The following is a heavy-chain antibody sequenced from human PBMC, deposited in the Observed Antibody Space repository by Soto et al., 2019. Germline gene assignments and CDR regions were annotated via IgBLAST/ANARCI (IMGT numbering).Heavy chain of an antibody. CDR1: GGSFSSSTYY. Sequence: QLQLQESGPGLVKPSETLSLTCTVSGGSFSSSTYYWGWIRQPPGEGLEWIGSMYSGGNTYYNPSLKRRVTVSVDTSMNHVSLKLTSVTAADTAMYYCARQPYDITCYYYGAWGQGTLVTVSS. D-gene: IGHD3-22*01. CDR3: ARQPYDITCYYYGA. J-gene: IGHJ5*02. CDR2: MYSGGNT. V-gene: IGHV4-39*01.